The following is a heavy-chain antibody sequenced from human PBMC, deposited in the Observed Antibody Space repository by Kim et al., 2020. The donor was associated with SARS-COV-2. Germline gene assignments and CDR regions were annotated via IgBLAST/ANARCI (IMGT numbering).Heavy chain of an antibody. Sequence: NPSLKSRVTISVDTSKNQFSLKLSSVTAADTAVYYCARDLPTTGVAAFDIWGQGTMVTVSS. D-gene: IGHD1-1*01. J-gene: IGHJ3*02. CDR3: ARDLPTTGVAAFDI. V-gene: IGHV4-59*01.